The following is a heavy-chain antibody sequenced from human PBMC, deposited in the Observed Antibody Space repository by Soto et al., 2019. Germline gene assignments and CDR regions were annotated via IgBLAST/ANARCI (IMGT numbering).Heavy chain of an antibody. CDR2: IYYSGST. V-gene: IGHV4-59*01. J-gene: IGHJ6*02. D-gene: IGHD2-21*02. CDR1: GGSISSYY. Sequence: KSSETLSLTCTVSGGSISSYYWSWIRQPPGKGLEWIGYIYYSGSTNYNPSLKSRVTISVDTSKNQFSLKLSSVTAADTAVYYCARGADIVAVTATDYYGMDVWGQGTTVTVSS. CDR3: ARGADIVAVTATDYYGMDV.